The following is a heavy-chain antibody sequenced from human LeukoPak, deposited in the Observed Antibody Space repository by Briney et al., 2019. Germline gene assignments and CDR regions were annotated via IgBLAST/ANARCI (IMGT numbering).Heavy chain of an antibody. CDR3: ARGRWRGYSYGLGPRYYYGMDV. J-gene: IGHJ6*02. CDR2: INHSGST. CDR1: GGSFSGYY. D-gene: IGHD5-18*01. V-gene: IGHV4-34*01. Sequence: PSETLSLTCAVYGGSFSGYYWSWIRQLPGKGLEWIGEINHSGSTNYNPSLKSRVTISVDTSKNQFSLKLSSVTAADTAVYYCARGRWRGYSYGLGPRYYYGMDVWGQGTTVTVSS.